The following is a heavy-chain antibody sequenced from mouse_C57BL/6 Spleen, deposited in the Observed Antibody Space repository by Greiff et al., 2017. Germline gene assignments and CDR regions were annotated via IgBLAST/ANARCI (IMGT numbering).Heavy chain of an antibody. D-gene: IGHD2-5*01. J-gene: IGHJ4*01. CDR1: GYSITSGYY. CDR2: ISYDGSN. CDR3: ARGYYSNYDYAMDD. Sequence: ESGPGLVKPSQSLSLTCSVTGYSITSGYYWNWIRQFPGNKLEWMGYISYDGSNNYNPSLKNRNSITRDTSKNQFFLKLNSVTTEDTATCYCARGYYSNYDYAMDDWGQGTSVTVSA. V-gene: IGHV3-6*01.